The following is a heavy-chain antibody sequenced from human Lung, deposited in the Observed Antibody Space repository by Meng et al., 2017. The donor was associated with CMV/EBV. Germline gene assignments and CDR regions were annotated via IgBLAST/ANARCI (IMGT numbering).Heavy chain of an antibody. CDR1: GLTLNNYA. CDR2: VLGTGPT. D-gene: IGHD6-13*01. V-gene: IGHV3-23*01. CDR3: ARGDSSTTWLVFDY. Sequence: VSGLTLNNYAMAWVRQAAGKGLEWVSTVLGTGPTYYADYVKGRFTISRDDSRNTLFLQLNSLRDEDTAVFYCARGDSSTTWLVFDYWGLGTLVTVSS. J-gene: IGHJ4*02.